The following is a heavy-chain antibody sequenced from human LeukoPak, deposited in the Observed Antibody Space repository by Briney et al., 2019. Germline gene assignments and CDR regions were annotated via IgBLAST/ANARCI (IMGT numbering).Heavy chain of an antibody. CDR2: ISYSGST. V-gene: IGHV4-59*01. D-gene: IGHD6-19*01. CDR3: ASSTKQWLVYFDY. CDR1: GGSISSYY. J-gene: IGHJ4*02. Sequence: PSETLSLTCTVSGGSISSYYWSWIRQPPGKXLEWIGNISYSGSTNYNPSLKSRVTISVDTSKNQFSLKLSSVTAADTAVYYCASSTKQWLVYFDYWGQGTLVTVSS.